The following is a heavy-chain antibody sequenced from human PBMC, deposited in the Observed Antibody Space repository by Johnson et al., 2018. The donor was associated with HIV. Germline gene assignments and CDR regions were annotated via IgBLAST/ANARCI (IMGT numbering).Heavy chain of an antibody. D-gene: IGHD3-10*01. J-gene: IGHJ3*02. V-gene: IGHV3-7*03. CDR1: GFTFSNYW. CDR2: IKEDVSEK. Sequence: EVQLVQSGGGVVQPGGSLGLSCAVSGFTFSNYWMTWVRQAPGKGLEWVASIKEDVSEKYCVDSLKGRFTISRDNAKGSLCLQISSLRAEDTAVYYCAKGGVYYSLALNPDAFDIWGQGTMVTVSS. CDR3: AKGGVYYSLALNPDAFDI.